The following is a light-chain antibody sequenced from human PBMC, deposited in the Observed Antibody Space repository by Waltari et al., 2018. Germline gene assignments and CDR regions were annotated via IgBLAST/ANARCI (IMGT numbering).Light chain of an antibody. CDR2: AVA. V-gene: IGKV3D-20*01. CDR3: QHYDKSRVT. CDR1: QSLIGSY. Sequence: EIVLTPSPATLSLSPGERATLSCGASQSLIGSYLAWYQQKPARAPRLLIYAVATRATGTPDRFSGSGSGTEFTLTISRLEPEDFAVYDCQHYDKSRVTFGGGTKVEIK. J-gene: IGKJ4*01.